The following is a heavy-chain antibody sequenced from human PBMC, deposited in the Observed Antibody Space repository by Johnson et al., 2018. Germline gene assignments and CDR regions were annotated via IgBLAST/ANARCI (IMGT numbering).Heavy chain of an antibody. V-gene: IGHV3-23*01. J-gene: IGHJ6*03. CDR2: ISGSGGST. CDR3: ARDSSSVTGDWLIYYYYYMDV. Sequence: VESGGSLRLSCTASGFTFNNYGMSWVRQAPGKGLEWVSEISGSGGSTYYADAVKGRFTSSRDNSKTTLYLQMNSLRAEDTAVYYCARDSSSVTGDWLIYYYYYMDVWGKGTTVTVSS. D-gene: IGHD7-27*01. CDR1: GFTFNNYG.